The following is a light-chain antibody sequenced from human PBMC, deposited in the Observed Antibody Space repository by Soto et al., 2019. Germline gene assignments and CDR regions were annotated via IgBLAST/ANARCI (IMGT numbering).Light chain of an antibody. Sequence: QSVLTQPPSASGTPGQRVTISCSGSSSNIGTSSVYWYQRLPGTAPKLLIHSNNQRPSGVPDRFSGSKSGTSASLAISGLRFEDEADYYCTAWDDSLSGVVFGGGTKLTVL. CDR3: TAWDDSLSGVV. J-gene: IGLJ2*01. CDR1: SSNIGTSS. V-gene: IGLV1-47*02. CDR2: SNN.